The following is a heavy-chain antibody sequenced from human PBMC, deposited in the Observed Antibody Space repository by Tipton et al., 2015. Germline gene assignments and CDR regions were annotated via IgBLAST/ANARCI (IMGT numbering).Heavy chain of an antibody. V-gene: IGHV6-1*01. Sequence: PGLVKPSQTLSLTCAISGDSVSSNTATWNWIRQSPSRGLEWLGRTYYRSKWYTNYAVSVKGRIRIDPDTSKNHFSLHLNSVTPEDTGVYYCARGSYGSFDYWGQGTLVTVSS. CDR2: TYYRSKWYT. J-gene: IGHJ4*02. CDR3: ARGSYGSFDY. CDR1: GDSVSSNTAT. D-gene: IGHD5-18*01.